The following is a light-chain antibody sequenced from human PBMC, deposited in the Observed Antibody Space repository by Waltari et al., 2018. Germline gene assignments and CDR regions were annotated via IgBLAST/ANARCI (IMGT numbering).Light chain of an antibody. Sequence: QSVLTQPPSASGTPGQRVTISCSGSISNLGTNYVYWYQQFPGTAPKLLIQRTNQRPSGVPDRFAGSKSGTSASLAISGLRSEDEADYYCASWDDSLSVGVFGGGTKLTVL. V-gene: IGLV1-47*01. CDR2: RTN. CDR3: ASWDDSLSVGV. J-gene: IGLJ3*02. CDR1: ISNLGTNY.